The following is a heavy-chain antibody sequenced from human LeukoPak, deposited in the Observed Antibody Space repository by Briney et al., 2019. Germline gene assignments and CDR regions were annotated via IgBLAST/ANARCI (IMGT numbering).Heavy chain of an antibody. J-gene: IGHJ4*02. CDR3: ARQGYDSSGYYYRRVDY. CDR2: IYYSGST. D-gene: IGHD3-22*01. Sequence: PSETLSLTCTVSGGSISSSSYYWGWIRQPPGKGLEWIGSIYYSGSTYYNPSLKSRVTISVDTSKNQFSLKLSSVAAADTAVYYCARQGYDSSGYYYRRVDYWGQGTLVTVSS. CDR1: GGSISSSSYY. V-gene: IGHV4-39*01.